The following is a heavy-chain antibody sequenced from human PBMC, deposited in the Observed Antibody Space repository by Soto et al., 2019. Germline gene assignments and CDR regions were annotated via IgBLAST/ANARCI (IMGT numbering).Heavy chain of an antibody. CDR1: RRTFSRYS. CDR2: IIPFIGTA. Sequence: SVKVSCNASRRTFSRYSISWVRQPPGPRLEWMGRIIPFIGTANYAQKFQGRVTITADESTSTAYMELTSLRSEDTAVYYCARVVMTTVPASYYYGMDVWGQGTTVTVSS. V-gene: IGHV1-69*11. J-gene: IGHJ6*02. CDR3: ARVVMTTVPASYYYGMDV. D-gene: IGHD4-4*01.